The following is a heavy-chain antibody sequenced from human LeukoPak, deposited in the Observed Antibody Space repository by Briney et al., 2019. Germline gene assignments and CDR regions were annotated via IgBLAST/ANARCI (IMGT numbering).Heavy chain of an antibody. CDR2: ISSSSSYI. J-gene: IGHJ4*02. D-gene: IGHD6-19*01. V-gene: IGHV3-21*01. CDR1: GFTFSSYS. Sequence: GGSLRLSCAASGFTFSSYSMNWVRQAPGKGLEWVSSISSSSSYIYYADSVKGRFTISRDNAKNSLYLQMNSLRAEDTAVYYCARDWSRQWLDAIPTGRYDYWGQGTLVTVSS. CDR3: ARDWSRQWLDAIPTGRYDY.